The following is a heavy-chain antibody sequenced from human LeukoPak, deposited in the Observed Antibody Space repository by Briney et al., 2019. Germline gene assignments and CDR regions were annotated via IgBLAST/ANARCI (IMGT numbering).Heavy chain of an antibody. CDR2: IHYSGST. Sequence: PSETLSLTCTVSGGSISSYYWAWIRQPPGKGLEWIGYIHYSGSTNYNPSLKSRVTISVDTSKNQFSLKLSSVTAADTAVYYCARYSYGGYHFDYWGQGTLVTVSS. J-gene: IGHJ4*02. CDR3: ARYSYGGYHFDY. D-gene: IGHD5-18*01. CDR1: GGSISSYY. V-gene: IGHV4-59*01.